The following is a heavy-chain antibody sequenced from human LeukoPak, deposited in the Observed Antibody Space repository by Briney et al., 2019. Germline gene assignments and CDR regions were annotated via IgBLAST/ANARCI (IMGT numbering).Heavy chain of an antibody. D-gene: IGHD3-16*01. CDR3: ARGGKTYYFDY. J-gene: IGHJ4*02. Sequence: PGGSLRLSCAASGFTFSSFAMSWIRQAPGKGLEWVSTISGSGDITHYADSVKGRFTISRDNSKNTLYVQMNSLRADDTAVYYCARGGKTYYFDYCGQGALVAASS. CDR2: ISGSGDIT. CDR1: GFTFSSFA. V-gene: IGHV3-23*01.